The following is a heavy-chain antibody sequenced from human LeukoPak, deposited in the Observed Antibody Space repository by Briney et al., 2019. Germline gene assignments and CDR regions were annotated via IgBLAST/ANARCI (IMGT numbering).Heavy chain of an antibody. V-gene: IGHV4-59*01. J-gene: IGHJ6*02. CDR1: GGSISSYY. CDR2: IYYSGRT. CDR3: ARVYCGDDCYSEYSYYYGMDV. Sequence: PSETLSLTCTVSGGSISSYYWSWIRQPPGKGLEWIGYIYYSGRTNYNPSLKSRVTISVDTSKNQFSLKLSPVTAADTAVYYCARVYCGDDCYSEYSYYYGMDVWGQGTTVTVSS. D-gene: IGHD2-21*02.